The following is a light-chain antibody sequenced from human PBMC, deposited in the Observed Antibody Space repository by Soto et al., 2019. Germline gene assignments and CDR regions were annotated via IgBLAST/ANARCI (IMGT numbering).Light chain of an antibody. CDR2: DAS. CDR3: QQRSNWRGT. J-gene: IGKJ4*01. V-gene: IGKV3-11*01. CDR1: QSVNKY. Sequence: EIVLTQSPATLSLSPGERATLSCRASQSVNKYLAWYQQKPGQAHRLLIYDASNRATGIPARFSGSGSGTDFTLTIGSLEAEDFAVYYCQQRSNWRGTFGGGTKVESK.